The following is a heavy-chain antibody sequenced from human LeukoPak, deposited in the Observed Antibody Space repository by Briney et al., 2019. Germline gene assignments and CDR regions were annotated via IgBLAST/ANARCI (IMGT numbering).Heavy chain of an antibody. J-gene: IGHJ4*02. CDR2: SDPEDGET. V-gene: IGHV1-24*01. D-gene: IGHD1-26*01. Sequence: ASAKVSCKVSGYTLTELSMHWVRQAPGKGLEWMGGSDPEDGETIYAQKFQGRVTMTEDTSTDTAYMELSSLRSEDTAVYYCATLLGATPYYFDYWGQGTLVTVSS. CDR1: GYTLTELS. CDR3: ATLLGATPYYFDY.